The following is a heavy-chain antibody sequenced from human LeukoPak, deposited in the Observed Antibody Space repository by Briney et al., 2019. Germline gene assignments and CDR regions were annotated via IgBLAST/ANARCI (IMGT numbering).Heavy chain of an antibody. CDR3: ARGGSVGFRYCSGGSCYSYNWFDP. Sequence: PSETLSLTCTVSGGSISSSSYYWGWIRQPPGKGLEWIGSIYYSGSTYYNPSLKSRVTISVDTSKNQFSLKLSSVTAADTAVYYCARGGSVGFRYCSGGSCYSYNWFDPWGQGTLVTVSS. J-gene: IGHJ5*02. V-gene: IGHV4-39*07. CDR1: GGSISSSSYY. CDR2: IYYSGST. D-gene: IGHD2-15*01.